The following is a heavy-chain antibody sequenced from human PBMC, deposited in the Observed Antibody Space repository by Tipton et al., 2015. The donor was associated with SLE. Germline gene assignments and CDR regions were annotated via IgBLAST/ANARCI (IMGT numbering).Heavy chain of an antibody. V-gene: IGHV3-23*03. CDR3: AKVVVVASWWFVP. CDR2: IYSDSSLT. CDR1: GFTFSHYA. J-gene: IGHJ5*02. Sequence: SLRLSCAASGFTFSHYAMTWLRQAPGKGLEWVSIIYSDSSLTYYADSVKGRFTISRDNSKNMLYLEMDSLRAEDTAVYYCAKVVVVASWWFVPWGQGTQVSCSS. D-gene: IGHD2-15*01.